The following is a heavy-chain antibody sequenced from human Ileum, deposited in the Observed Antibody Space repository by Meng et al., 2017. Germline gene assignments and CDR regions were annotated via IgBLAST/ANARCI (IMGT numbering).Heavy chain of an antibody. CDR3: ARNGAYSADP. Sequence: QVQLQEPGPGLVERSGTLSLTCAVSGASISSGYWWSWVRQPPGKGLEWIGEIHHGGGTNYNPSLKSRVTISVDKSSNQYTLRLTSVTAADTAMYYCARNGAYSADPWGQGTLVTVSS. CDR1: GASISSGYW. J-gene: IGHJ5*02. CDR2: IHHGGGT. V-gene: IGHV4-4*02. D-gene: IGHD2-21*01.